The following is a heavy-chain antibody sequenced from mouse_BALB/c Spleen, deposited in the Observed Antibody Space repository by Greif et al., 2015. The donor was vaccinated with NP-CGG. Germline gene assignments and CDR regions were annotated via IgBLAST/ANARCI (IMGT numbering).Heavy chain of an antibody. V-gene: IGHV1S34*01. Sequence: LVKTGASVNISCKASGYSFTGYCMHWVKQSHGKSLEWIGYISCYNGATSYNQKFKGKATFTVDTSSSTAYMQFNSLTSEDSAVYYCASGALGLPYFDYWGQGTTLTVSS. CDR3: ASGALGLPYFDY. CDR2: ISCYNGAT. J-gene: IGHJ2*01. CDR1: GYSFTGYC. D-gene: IGHD3-1*01.